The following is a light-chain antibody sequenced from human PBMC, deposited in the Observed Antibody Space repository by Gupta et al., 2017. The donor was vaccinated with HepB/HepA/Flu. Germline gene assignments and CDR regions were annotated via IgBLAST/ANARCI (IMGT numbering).Light chain of an antibody. J-gene: IGKJ2*01. CDR1: QRVSSSY. Sequence: EIVFTQSPVTLSLSPGERATLSCRARQRVSSSYLAWYQQKPGQAPRLLIYGASTRATGIPDRFSGSGSGTEFTLTISRREPEDFAVYYCQHYGSSPYTFGQGTKLEIK. CDR2: GAS. CDR3: QHYGSSPYT. V-gene: IGKV3-20*01.